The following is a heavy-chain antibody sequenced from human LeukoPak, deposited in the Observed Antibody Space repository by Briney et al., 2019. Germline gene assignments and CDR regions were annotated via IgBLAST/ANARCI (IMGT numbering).Heavy chain of an antibody. CDR2: ISYDGSEK. CDR1: GFTFSSYA. J-gene: IGHJ3*02. V-gene: IGHV3-30*04. D-gene: IGHD5-18*01. CDR3: ARARSSYGYGDAFDI. Sequence: GGSLRLSCAVSGFTFSSYALHWVRQASGKGLEWVAVISYDGSEKYYADSVKGRFTISRDNSKNTLYLQMNSLRAEDTAVYYCARARSSYGYGDAFDIWGQGTMVTVSS.